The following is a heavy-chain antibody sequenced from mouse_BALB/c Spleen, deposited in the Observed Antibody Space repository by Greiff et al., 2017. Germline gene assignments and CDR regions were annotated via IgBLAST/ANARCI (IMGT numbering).Heavy chain of an antibody. CDR1: GFTFSDYY. D-gene: IGHD1-1*01. CDR2: ISDGGSYT. J-gene: IGHJ4*01. Sequence: EVHLVESGGGLVKPGGSLKLSCAASGFTFSDYYMYWVRQTPEKRLEWVATISDGGSYTYYPDSVKGRFTISRDNAKNNLYLQMSSLKSEDTAMYYCARYYGSSYRWAMDYWGQGTSVTVSS. CDR3: ARYYGSSYRWAMDY. V-gene: IGHV5-4*02.